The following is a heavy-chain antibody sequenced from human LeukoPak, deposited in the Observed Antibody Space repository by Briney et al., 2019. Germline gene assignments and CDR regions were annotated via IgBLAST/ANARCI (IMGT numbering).Heavy chain of an antibody. Sequence: SETLSLTCTVSGGSISRYYWSWIREPPGKGLEWIGYIYYSGSTNYNPSLKSRVSISVDTSKNQFSLKLSSVTAADTAVYYCARGAVAGYTNAPLDYWGQGTVVTVSS. J-gene: IGHJ4*02. CDR2: IYYSGST. D-gene: IGHD6-13*01. CDR3: ARGAVAGYTNAPLDY. V-gene: IGHV4-59*01. CDR1: GGSISRYY.